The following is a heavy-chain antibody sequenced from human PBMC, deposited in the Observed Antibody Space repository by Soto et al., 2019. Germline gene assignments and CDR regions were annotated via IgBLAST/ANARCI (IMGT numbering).Heavy chain of an antibody. J-gene: IGHJ6*02. CDR1: GFTCSIYS. CDR2: ISSRSSYI. CDR3: ARGDVGDYYGMDV. D-gene: IGHD3-16*01. V-gene: IGHV3-21*01. Sequence: EVQLVESGGGLVKPGGSLRLSCAASGFTCSIYSMNWVRQAPGKGLEWVSSISSRSSYIYYADSVKGRFTISRDNAKNSLYMQMNSLRAEDTAVYYCARGDVGDYYGMDVWGQGTTVTVSS.